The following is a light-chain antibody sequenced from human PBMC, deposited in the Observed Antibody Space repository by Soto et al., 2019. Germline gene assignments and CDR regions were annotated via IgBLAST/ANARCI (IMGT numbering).Light chain of an antibody. CDR3: QQSYSTPPWT. CDR2: AAS. Sequence: DIQMTQSPSSLSASVGDRVTITCRASQSISSYLNWYQQKPGKAPKLLIYAASSLQSGVPSRFSGSGSATYFALTISSMQPEDFATYYCQQSYSTPPWTFGQGTKVEIK. J-gene: IGKJ1*01. CDR1: QSISSY. V-gene: IGKV1-39*01.